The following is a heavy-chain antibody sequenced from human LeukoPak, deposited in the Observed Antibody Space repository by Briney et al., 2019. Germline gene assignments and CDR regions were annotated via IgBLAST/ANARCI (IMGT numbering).Heavy chain of an antibody. Sequence: GGSLRLSCAASGFTFSDDWMSWVRQAPGKGLEWVGSIKRKTYDGTPDYAAHVKGRITISRDDSTDTLYLQMSSLKTHDTAYYYCTEESVYAIGYWGQGSLVTVSS. D-gene: IGHD5/OR15-5a*01. V-gene: IGHV3-15*01. CDR2: IKRKTYDGTP. CDR3: TEESVYAIGY. CDR1: GFTFSDDW. J-gene: IGHJ4*02.